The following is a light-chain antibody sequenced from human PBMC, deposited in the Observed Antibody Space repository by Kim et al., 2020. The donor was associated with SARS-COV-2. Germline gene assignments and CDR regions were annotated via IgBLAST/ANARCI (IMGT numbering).Light chain of an antibody. V-gene: IGLV6-57*01. J-gene: IGLJ2*01. CDR1: SGGNASNY. Sequence: GKPVTISCARSSGGNASNYVQCYKQRPGSSPTTVISEDNPRPSGAPDRFSGSIDSSTNSASLTISGLKTEDEADYYCQSYDSSNQVFGGGTQLTVL. CDR2: EDN. CDR3: QSYDSSNQV.